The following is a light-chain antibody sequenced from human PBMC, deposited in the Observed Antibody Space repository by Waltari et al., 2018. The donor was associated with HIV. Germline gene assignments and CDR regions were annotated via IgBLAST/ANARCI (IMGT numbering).Light chain of an antibody. CDR2: KAS. CDR1: QSISNW. Sequence: DIQMTQSLSTVSASVGDQIIITCRASQSISNWLAWFQQKPGKAPKLLIYKASNLESGVPSRFSGSGSGTEFTLTINSLQPDDFATYFCQQYSSDPLTFGRGTRVEVK. CDR3: QQYSSDPLT. V-gene: IGKV1-5*03. J-gene: IGKJ4*01.